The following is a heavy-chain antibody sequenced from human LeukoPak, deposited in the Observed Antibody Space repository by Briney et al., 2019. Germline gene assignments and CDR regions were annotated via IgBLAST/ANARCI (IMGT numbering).Heavy chain of an antibody. V-gene: IGHV1-18*04. J-gene: IGHJ5*02. D-gene: IGHD6-13*01. CDR3: ARFGIAAAGTAGYNWFDP. Sequence: ASVKVSCKASGYTFTSYGISWVRQAPGQGLEWMGWISAYNGNTNYAQKLQGRVTMTTDTSTSTAYMGLRGLRSDDTAVYYCARFGIAAAGTAGYNWFDPWGQGTLVTVSS. CDR1: GYTFTSYG. CDR2: ISAYNGNT.